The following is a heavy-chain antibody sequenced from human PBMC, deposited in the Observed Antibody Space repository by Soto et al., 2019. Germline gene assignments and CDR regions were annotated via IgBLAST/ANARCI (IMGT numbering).Heavy chain of an antibody. Sequence: QVQLQESRPRLVKPSETLSLTCTVSGDSISSYYWSWIRQPPGKGLEWIGYIYYSGSTNYNPSLKSRVTISVDTPKNQFSLKLTSVTAADTAVYYCARGVATIGPWGQGTLVTVSS. CDR2: IYYSGST. J-gene: IGHJ5*02. CDR3: ARGVATIGP. D-gene: IGHD5-12*01. CDR1: GDSISSYY. V-gene: IGHV4-59*01.